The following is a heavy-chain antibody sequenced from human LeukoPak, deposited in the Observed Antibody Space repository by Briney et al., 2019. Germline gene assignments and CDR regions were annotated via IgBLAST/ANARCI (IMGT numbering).Heavy chain of an antibody. V-gene: IGHV3-21*04. J-gene: IGHJ6*03. CDR3: ARVLYYYASVSYNYYMDV. Sequence: GGSLRLSCAASGFTFSSYSMNWVRQAPGKGLEWVSSISSSSSYIYYADSVKGRFTISRDNAKNSLYLQMNSLRAEDAAIYYCARVLYYYASVSYNYYMDVWGKGTTVTISS. CDR2: ISSSSSYI. CDR1: GFTFSSYS. D-gene: IGHD3-10*01.